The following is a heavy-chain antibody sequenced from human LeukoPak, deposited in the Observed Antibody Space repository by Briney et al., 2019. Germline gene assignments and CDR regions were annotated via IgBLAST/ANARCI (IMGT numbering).Heavy chain of an antibody. Sequence: PGGSLTLACAASGFNLRDYWMHWVRQAPGKGLVWVSRLGTDGTYTNYADSVKGRFTISRDNAKNTLYLQMDSLRAEDTAFYYCVRDPSNSGKWFDLWGQGTVVTLSS. V-gene: IGHV3-74*01. CDR1: GFNLRDYW. J-gene: IGHJ5*02. D-gene: IGHD4-11*01. CDR3: VRDPSNSGKWFDL. CDR2: LGTDGTYT.